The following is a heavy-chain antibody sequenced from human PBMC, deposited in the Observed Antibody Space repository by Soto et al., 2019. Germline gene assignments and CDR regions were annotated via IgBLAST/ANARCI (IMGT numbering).Heavy chain of an antibody. Sequence: PSETLSLTCTVSGGSVSSSSYYWGWVRQPPGKGLEWIGNVNHSGSTYYNPSLKSRVTISVDTSKNQFSLKLSSVTAADTAVYYCARGLPARPSYNWFDPWGQGTLVTVSS. CDR3: ARGLPARPSYNWFDP. V-gene: IGHV4-39*07. CDR2: VNHSGST. D-gene: IGHD6-6*01. CDR1: GGSVSSSSYY. J-gene: IGHJ5*02.